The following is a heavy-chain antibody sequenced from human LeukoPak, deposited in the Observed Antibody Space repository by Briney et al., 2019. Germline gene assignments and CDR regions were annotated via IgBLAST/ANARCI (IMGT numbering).Heavy chain of an antibody. Sequence: PGGSLRLSCAGSGLTFSSYAMSWVRQAPGKGLEWVSAISDTGATTYDADSVKGRFTISRDNSRSTLYLQMNSLRAEDTALYYCAKDTSIGRYCTNGVCSPFDYWGQGTLVTVSS. CDR3: AKDTSIGRYCTNGVCSPFDY. CDR2: ISDTGATT. J-gene: IGHJ4*02. CDR1: GLTFSSYA. D-gene: IGHD2-8*01. V-gene: IGHV3-23*01.